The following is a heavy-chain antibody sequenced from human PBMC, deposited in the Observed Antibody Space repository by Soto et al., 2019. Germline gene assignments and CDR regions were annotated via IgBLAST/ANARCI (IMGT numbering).Heavy chain of an antibody. CDR2: TSYDGNNK. J-gene: IGHJ4*02. V-gene: IGHV3-30*06. D-gene: IGHD3-16*01. CDR1: GFRFKSFV. CDR3: ARWGTTGGFDL. Sequence: QLHLVESGGGVVQPGTSLRLSCAASGFRFKSFVMHWVRPAPGKGLDWVAFTSYDGNNKDYGDSVKGRFTVSRDNSQNTLHLQMDILRPEDTALYYGARWGTTGGFDLWGQGTLVSVSS.